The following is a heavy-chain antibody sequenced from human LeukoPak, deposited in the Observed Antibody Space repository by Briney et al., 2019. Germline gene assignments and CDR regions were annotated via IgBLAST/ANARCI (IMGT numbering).Heavy chain of an antibody. CDR3: ARDLRVHTANPYFDY. J-gene: IGHJ4*02. CDR1: GYTFTSYG. V-gene: IGHV1-18*01. Sequence: GASVKVSCKASGYTFTSYGISWVRQAPGQGLEWMGWISAYNGNTNYAQELQGRVTMTTDTSTGIAYMELRSLRSDDTAVYYCARDLRVHTANPYFDYWGQGTLVTVSS. D-gene: IGHD5-18*01. CDR2: ISAYNGNT.